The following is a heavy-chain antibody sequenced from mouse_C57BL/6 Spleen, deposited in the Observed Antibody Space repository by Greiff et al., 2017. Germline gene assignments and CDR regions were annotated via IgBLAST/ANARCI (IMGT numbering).Heavy chain of an antibody. CDR1: GYAFSSYW. CDR2: IYPGDGDT. Sequence: QVQLQQSGAELVKPGASVKISCKASGYAFSSYWMNWVKQRPGKGLEWIGQIYPGDGDTNYNGKFKGKATLTADKSSSTAYMQLSSLTSADSAVCFCASSGAIYYGNAWFAYWGQGTLVTVSA. CDR3: ASSGAIYYGNAWFAY. D-gene: IGHD2-1*01. J-gene: IGHJ3*01. V-gene: IGHV1-80*01.